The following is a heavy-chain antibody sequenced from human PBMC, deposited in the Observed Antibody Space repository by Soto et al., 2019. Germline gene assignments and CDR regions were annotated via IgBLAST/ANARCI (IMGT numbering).Heavy chain of an antibody. J-gene: IGHJ6*02. CDR1: GYIFVNYV. D-gene: IGHD3-16*01. CDR3: ARVDNYVTTTARDV. Sequence: QVQLVQSGAEVRKPGSSVKVSCKASGYIFVNYVIALVRQAPGQGLEWLGWISPYSGNTHYASTVQGRLTMTTDTSTSTAYMDLRSLTSDDTCVYYCARVDNYVTTTARDVWGHGTTVTVSS. V-gene: IGHV1-18*01. CDR2: ISPYSGNT.